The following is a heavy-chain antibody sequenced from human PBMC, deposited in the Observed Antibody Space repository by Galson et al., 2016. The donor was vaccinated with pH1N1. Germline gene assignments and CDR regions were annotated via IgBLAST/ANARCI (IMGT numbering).Heavy chain of an antibody. D-gene: IGHD3-10*01. CDR2: IYWDDDK. J-gene: IGHJ5*02. V-gene: IGHV2-5*02. CDR3: AHGYYGSDTGGRFDP. Sequence: PALVKPTQTLTLTCTFSGFSPSTSGVGVGWIRQPPGKALEWLALIYWDDDKRYSPSLKSRLTITKATSKNQVVLTITNMDPVDTATYYCAHGYYGSDTGGRFDPWGQGTLVTVSS. CDR1: GFSPSTSGVG.